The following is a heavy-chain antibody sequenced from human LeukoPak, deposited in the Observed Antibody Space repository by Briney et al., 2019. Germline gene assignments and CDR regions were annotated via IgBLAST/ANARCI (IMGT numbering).Heavy chain of an antibody. Sequence: SETLSLTCTVSGGSISSGGYYWSWIRQHPGKGLEWIGYIYYSGSTYYNPSLKSRVTISVDTSKNQFSLKLSSVTAADTAVYYRARVSAQWFGEPPFDYGGQGTRVTVSS. V-gene: IGHV4-31*03. CDR1: GGSISSGGYY. CDR2: IYYSGST. D-gene: IGHD3-10*01. J-gene: IGHJ4*02. CDR3: ARVSAQWFGEPPFDY.